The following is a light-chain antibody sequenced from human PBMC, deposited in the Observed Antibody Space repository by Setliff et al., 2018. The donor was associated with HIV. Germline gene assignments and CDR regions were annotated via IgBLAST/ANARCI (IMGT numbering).Light chain of an antibody. J-gene: IGLJ1*01. Sequence: QSVLTQPASVSGSPGQSITISCTGSSSDFGAYNYVSWYQHHPDKVPKLIIYEVSNRPSGVSDRFSGSMSGNTASLTISGLQTEDEADYYCSSFTTSSTYVFGTGTKVTVL. CDR2: EVS. CDR1: SSDFGAYNY. V-gene: IGLV2-14*01. CDR3: SSFTTSSTYV.